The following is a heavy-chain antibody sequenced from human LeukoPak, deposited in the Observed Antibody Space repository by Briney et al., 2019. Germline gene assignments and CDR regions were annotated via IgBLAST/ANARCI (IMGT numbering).Heavy chain of an antibody. J-gene: IGHJ4*02. V-gene: IGHV3-23*01. Sequence: GSLRLSCAASGFTFSSYAMSWVRQAPGKGLELVSAISGSGGSTYYADSAKGRFTISRDNSKNTLYLQMNSLRAEDTAVYYCAKYSSSWYEDSNDYWGQGTLVTVSS. CDR1: GFTFSSYA. CDR3: AKYSSSWYEDSNDY. CDR2: ISGSGGST. D-gene: IGHD6-13*01.